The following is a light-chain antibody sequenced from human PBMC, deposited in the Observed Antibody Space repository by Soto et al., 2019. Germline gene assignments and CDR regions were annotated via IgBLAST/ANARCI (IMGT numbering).Light chain of an antibody. CDR3: QQYESFSPYT. CDR1: QSVSSS. CDR2: DAS. V-gene: IGKV1-5*01. Sequence: DIQMTQSPSTLSAFVGDRVTITCRASQSVSSSLAWYQQKPGKATKLLIYDASTLESGVPSRFSGSGYGTEFTLTINSLQPGDFATYYCQQYESFSPYTFGQGTRLEI. J-gene: IGKJ2*01.